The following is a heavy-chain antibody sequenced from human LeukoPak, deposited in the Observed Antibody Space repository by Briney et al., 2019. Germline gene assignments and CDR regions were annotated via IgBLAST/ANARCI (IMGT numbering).Heavy chain of an antibody. V-gene: IGHV3-30*02. Sequence: GGSLRLSCAASGFTFSSYGMHWVRQAPGKGLEWVAFIRYDGSNKYYADSVKGRFTISRDNSKNTLYLQMNSLRAEDTAVYYCARDMGAAGSRPHDYWGQGTLVTVSS. CDR1: GFTFSSYG. J-gene: IGHJ4*02. D-gene: IGHD6-13*01. CDR3: ARDMGAAGSRPHDY. CDR2: IRYDGSNK.